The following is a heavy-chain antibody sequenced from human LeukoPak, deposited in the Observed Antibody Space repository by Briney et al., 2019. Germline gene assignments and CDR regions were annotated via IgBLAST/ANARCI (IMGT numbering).Heavy chain of an antibody. J-gene: IGHJ4*02. V-gene: IGHV4-59*08. CDR3: ARLALGGPFDY. D-gene: IGHD3-16*01. Sequence: SETLSLTCTVSGGSISSYYWSWIRQPAGKGLEWIGYIYYSGSTNYNPSLKSRVTISVDTPKNQFSLKLSSVTAADTAVYYCARLALGGPFDYWGQGTLVTVSS. CDR2: IYYSGST. CDR1: GGSISSYY.